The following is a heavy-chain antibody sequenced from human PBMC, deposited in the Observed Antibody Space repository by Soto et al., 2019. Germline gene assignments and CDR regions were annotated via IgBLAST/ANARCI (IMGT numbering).Heavy chain of an antibody. CDR1: GGTFSSYA. D-gene: IGHD2-2*01. CDR2: IIPIFGTA. J-gene: IGHJ6*02. CDR3: AGRAIVVVPAAISVGYGLDV. Sequence: QVQLVQSGAEVKKPGSSVKVSCKASGGTFSSYAISWVRQAPGQGLEWMGGIIPIFGTANYAQNFQGRVTITADESTSTAYMELSSLRSEDTAVYYCAGRAIVVVPAAISVGYGLDVWGQGTTVTVSS. V-gene: IGHV1-69*01.